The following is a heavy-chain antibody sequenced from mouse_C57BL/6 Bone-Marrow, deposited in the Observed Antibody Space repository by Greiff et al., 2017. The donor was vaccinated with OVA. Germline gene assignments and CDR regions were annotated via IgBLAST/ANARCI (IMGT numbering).Heavy chain of an antibody. V-gene: IGHV1-76*01. D-gene: IGHD3-2*02. J-gene: IGHJ4*01. Sequence: QVQLQQSGAELVRPGASVKLSCKASGYTFTDYYINWVKQRPGQGLEWIAGIYPGSGNTYYNEKFKGKATLTAEKSSSTAYMQLSSLTSEDSAVYFCARGSGYNYAMDYWGQGTSVTVSS. CDR3: ARGSGYNYAMDY. CDR2: IYPGSGNT. CDR1: GYTFTDYY.